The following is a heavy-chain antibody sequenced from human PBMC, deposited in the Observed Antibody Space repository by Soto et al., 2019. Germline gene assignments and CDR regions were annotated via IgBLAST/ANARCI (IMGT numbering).Heavy chain of an antibody. D-gene: IGHD5-18*01. CDR1: GYTFTSYA. V-gene: IGHV1-3*01. CDR2: INAGNGNT. CDR3: ARDKVVPRIQLGWGRGGWFDP. J-gene: IGHJ5*02. Sequence: QVQLVQSGAEVKKPGASVKVSCKASGYTFTSYAMHWVRQAPGQRLEWMGWINAGNGNTKYSQKFQGRVTITRDTSASTAYMELSSLRSEDTAVYYCARDKVVPRIQLGWGRGGWFDPWGQGTLVTVSS.